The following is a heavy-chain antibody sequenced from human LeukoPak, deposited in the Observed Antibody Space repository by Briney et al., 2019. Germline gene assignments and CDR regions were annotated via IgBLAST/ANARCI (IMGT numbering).Heavy chain of an antibody. CDR2: ISGSGGST. Sequence: GGSLRLSCAASGFTFSSYAMSWVRQAPGKGLEWVSVISGSGGSTYYADSVKGRLTTSRDNSKNTLYLQMNSLRAEDTAVYYCAKGSSNWYLFDYWGQGTLVTVSS. J-gene: IGHJ4*02. CDR3: AKGSSNWYLFDY. V-gene: IGHV3-23*01. CDR1: GFTFSSYA. D-gene: IGHD6-13*01.